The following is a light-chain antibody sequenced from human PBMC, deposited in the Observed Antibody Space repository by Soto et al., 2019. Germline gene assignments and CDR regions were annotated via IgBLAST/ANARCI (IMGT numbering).Light chain of an antibody. CDR2: GNS. J-gene: IGLJ1*01. Sequence: VMTEDPGGSWTPDQKITISCTGSSSNIGAGYDVHWYQQLPGTAPKLLIYGNSNRPSGVPDRFSRSKSGTSASLAITGPQAEDEADYYCQSSDGSLNVFGTGTKVTVL. V-gene: IGLV1-40*01. CDR3: QSSDGSLNV. CDR1: SSNIGAGYD.